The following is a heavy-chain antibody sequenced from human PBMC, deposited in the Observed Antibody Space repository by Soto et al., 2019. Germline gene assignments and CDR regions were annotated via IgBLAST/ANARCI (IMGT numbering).Heavy chain of an antibody. CDR2: MNPNSGNT. CDR1: GYTFTSYD. CDR3: ARHVYEFDNGDNNWFDS. V-gene: IGHV1-8*01. J-gene: IGHJ5*01. Sequence: ASVKVSCKASGYTFTSYDINWVRQATGQGFEWMGWMNPNSGNTGYAQKFQGRVTMTRNTSISTAYMELSSLRSEDTAVYYCARHVYEFDNGDNNWFDSWGQGILVTVSS. D-gene: IGHD2-21*02.